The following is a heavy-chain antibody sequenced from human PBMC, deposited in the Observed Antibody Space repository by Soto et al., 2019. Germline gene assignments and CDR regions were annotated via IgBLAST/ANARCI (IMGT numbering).Heavy chain of an antibody. CDR1: RFTFIKYG. CDR2: IDSGGDAT. V-gene: IGHV3-23*01. Sequence: GGSIRLSCVASRFTFIKYGVILVLNAKGMGLEWFSHIDSGGDATYYADSVKGRFTTTRDTSKNTLYLQLDSLKAEDTAVYYCAKDRGSGGIVTGTPDSWGQGTLVTVSS. D-gene: IGHD3-9*01. J-gene: IGHJ4*02. CDR3: AKDRGSGGIVTGTPDS.